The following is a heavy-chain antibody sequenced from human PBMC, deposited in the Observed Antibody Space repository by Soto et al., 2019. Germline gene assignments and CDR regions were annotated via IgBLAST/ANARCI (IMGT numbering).Heavy chain of an antibody. Sequence: QVQLVQSGAEVKKPGASVKVSCKASGYTFTSYGISWVRQAPGQGLEWMGWISAYNGNTNYAQKLQGRVTMTTDTSTSTAYMELRSLRSDDTAGYYCARDRYCSGGSCYSGWFDPWGQGTLVTVSS. CDR3: ARDRYCSGGSCYSGWFDP. CDR2: ISAYNGNT. J-gene: IGHJ5*02. V-gene: IGHV1-18*01. D-gene: IGHD2-15*01. CDR1: GYTFTSYG.